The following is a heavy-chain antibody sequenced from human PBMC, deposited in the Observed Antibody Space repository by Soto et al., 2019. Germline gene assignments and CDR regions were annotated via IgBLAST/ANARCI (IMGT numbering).Heavy chain of an antibody. D-gene: IGHD2-15*01. CDR3: ARFVVPATRHPDFDY. CDR1: GGSISSSNYY. Sequence: QLQLQESGPRLVRTSETLSLTYTVSGGSISSSNYYWGWVRQPPGKGLDWIGNIYYSGTTYYNPSLKSRVTISVDTSKNQFFLKLKSVTAADTAVYYCARFVVPATRHPDFDYWGQGTLVTVSS. V-gene: IGHV4-39*01. J-gene: IGHJ4*02. CDR2: IYYSGTT.